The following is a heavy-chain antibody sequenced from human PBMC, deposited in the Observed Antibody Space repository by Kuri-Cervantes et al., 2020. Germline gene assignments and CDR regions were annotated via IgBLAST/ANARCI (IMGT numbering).Heavy chain of an antibody. D-gene: IGHD3-22*01. Sequence: WIRQPPGKGLEWIGSIYYSGSTYYNPSLKSRVTISVDTSKNQFSLKLSSVTAADTAVYYCARDSYYYDSSGYYPPAGYYGMDVWGQGTTVTVSS. V-gene: IGHV4-39*02. CDR3: ARDSYYYDSSGYYPPAGYYGMDV. J-gene: IGHJ6*02. CDR2: IYYSGST.